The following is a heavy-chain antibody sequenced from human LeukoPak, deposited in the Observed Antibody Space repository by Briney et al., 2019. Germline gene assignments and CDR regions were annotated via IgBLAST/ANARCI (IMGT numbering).Heavy chain of an antibody. J-gene: IGHJ4*02. Sequence: GGSLRLSCAAPGFTFSSYSMNWVRQAPGKGLEWVSSISSSSSYIYYADSVKGRFTISRDNAKNSLYLQMNSLRAEDTAAYYCASPIVATNDYWGQGTLVTVSS. V-gene: IGHV3-21*01. CDR3: ASPIVATNDY. CDR2: ISSSSSYI. D-gene: IGHD5-12*01. CDR1: GFTFSSYS.